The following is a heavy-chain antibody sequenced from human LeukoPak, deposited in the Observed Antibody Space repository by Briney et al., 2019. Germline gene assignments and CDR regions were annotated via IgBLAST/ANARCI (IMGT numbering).Heavy chain of an antibody. V-gene: IGHV4-4*07. CDR2: IYTSGST. CDR1: GGSISSYY. J-gene: IGHJ6*03. Sequence: SETLSLTCTVSGGSISSYYWSWIRQPAGKGLEWIGRIYTSGSTNYNPSLKSRVTMSVDTSKNQFSLKLSSVTAADTAVYYCASSGSHHYYYYMDVWGKGTTVTISS. CDR3: ASSGSHHYYYYMDV. D-gene: IGHD1-26*01.